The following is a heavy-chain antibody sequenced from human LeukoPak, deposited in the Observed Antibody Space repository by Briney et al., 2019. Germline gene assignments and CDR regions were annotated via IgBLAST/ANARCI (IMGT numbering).Heavy chain of an antibody. CDR3: AKEGDTAMAPLDL. CDR1: GFTFDDYA. J-gene: IGHJ2*01. Sequence: GGSLRLSCAASGFTFDDYAMHWVRQAPGKGLEWVSGISWNSGSICYADSVKGRFTISRDNAKNSLYLQMNSLRAEDMALYYCAKEGDTAMAPLDLWGRGTLVTVSS. V-gene: IGHV3-9*03. D-gene: IGHD5-18*01. CDR2: ISWNSGSI.